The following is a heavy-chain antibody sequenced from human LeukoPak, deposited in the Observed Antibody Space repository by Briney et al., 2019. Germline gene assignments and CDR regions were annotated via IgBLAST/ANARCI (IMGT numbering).Heavy chain of an antibody. Sequence: ASVKVSCKTSGYTLSSYYIHWVRQAPGEGLEWMGIINPSGHGATYAQKFQGRVTMTMDTSTSTVYMDLSSLRSEDTAVYYRARTKVGAARGYGFDFWGQGTLVTVSS. CDR3: ARTKVGAARGYGFDF. CDR1: GYTLSSYY. V-gene: IGHV1-46*01. CDR2: INPSGHGA. J-gene: IGHJ4*02. D-gene: IGHD1-26*01.